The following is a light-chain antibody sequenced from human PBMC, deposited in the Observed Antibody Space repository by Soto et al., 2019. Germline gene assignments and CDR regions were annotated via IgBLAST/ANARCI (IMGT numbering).Light chain of an antibody. CDR1: SSDVGGYNY. CDR2: EVT. J-gene: IGLJ2*01. Sequence: QSVLTQPASVSGSPGQSITISCTGTSSDVGGYNYVSWYQQHPGKAPKLMIYEVTNRPSGVSSRFSGSRSGNTASLTISGLQAEDEADYSCSSYTTSSTLVVFGGGTQLTVL. CDR3: SSYTTSSTLVV. V-gene: IGLV2-14*01.